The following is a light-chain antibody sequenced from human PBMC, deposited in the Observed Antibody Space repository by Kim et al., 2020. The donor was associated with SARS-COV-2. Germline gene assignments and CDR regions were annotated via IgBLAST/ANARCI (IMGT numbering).Light chain of an antibody. CDR1: QTVSSN. CDR2: GAS. CDR3: QQYNKWLT. Sequence: SVSPGESATLSCRARQTVSSNVAWYQKKPGQAPRLLIYGASTRATGIPARFSGSGSGTEFTLTISSLQSEDFAVYYCQQYNKWLTFGGGTKVDIK. V-gene: IGKV3-15*01. J-gene: IGKJ4*01.